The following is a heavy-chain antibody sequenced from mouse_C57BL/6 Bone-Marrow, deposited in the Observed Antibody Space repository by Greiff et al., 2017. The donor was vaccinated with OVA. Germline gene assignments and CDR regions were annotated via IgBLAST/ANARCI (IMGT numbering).Heavy chain of an antibody. CDR3: ARHEDHKGGNYFDY. CDR2: FYPGSGSI. Sequence: VQLQQSVAELVKPGASVKLSCKASGYTFTEYTIHWVKQRSGQGLEWIGWFYPGSGSIKYNEKFQEKATLTADKSSSTVYMELSRLTSEDSAGYFCARHEDHKGGNYFDYWGQGTTLTVSS. CDR1: GYTFTEYT. J-gene: IGHJ2*01. V-gene: IGHV1-62-2*01.